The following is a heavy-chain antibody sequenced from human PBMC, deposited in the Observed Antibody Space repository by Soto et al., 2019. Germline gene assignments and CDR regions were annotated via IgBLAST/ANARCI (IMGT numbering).Heavy chain of an antibody. D-gene: IGHD1-26*01. J-gene: IGHJ4*02. CDR1: GYIFTSYY. CDR3: ARELGSPAY. Sequence: GASVKVSCKASGYIFTSYYMHWVRQAPGQGLEWMGIINPNDGSTTYAQKFQGRVTMTRDTSTSTVYMELSSLRSEDTAVYYCARELGSPAYWGQGTLVTGSS. V-gene: IGHV1-46*03. CDR2: INPNDGST.